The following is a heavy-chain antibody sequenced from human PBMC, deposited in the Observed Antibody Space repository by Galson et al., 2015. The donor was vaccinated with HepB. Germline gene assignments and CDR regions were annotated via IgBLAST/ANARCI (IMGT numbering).Heavy chain of an antibody. D-gene: IGHD3-16*01. CDR3: SRTDGVLMRHQTGAKDWFDP. CDR2: IYWDDDK. V-gene: IGHV2-5*02. J-gene: IGHJ5*02. Sequence: PALVKPTQTLTLTCTFSGFSLSTAGVGVGWIRQPPGKALEWLALIYWDDDKRYSPSLKNRLTITKDTSINQVVLTMRNMDPVDTATYYCSRTDGVLMRHQTGAKDWFDPWGQGTLVTVSS. CDR1: GFSLSTAGVG.